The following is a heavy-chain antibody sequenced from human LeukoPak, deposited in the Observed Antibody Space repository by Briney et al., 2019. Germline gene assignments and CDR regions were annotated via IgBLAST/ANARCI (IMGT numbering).Heavy chain of an antibody. J-gene: IGHJ6*03. D-gene: IGHD6-13*01. CDR2: INPISGGT. Sequence: ASVKVSCKASAYTFTSNDINWVRQAPGQGLEWMGWINPISGGTNYAQKFQGRVTMTRDTSISTAYMELSRLRSDDTAVYYCAREPPRIAAAGGGYYYYYYMDVWGKGTTVTVSS. CDR1: AYTFTSND. V-gene: IGHV1-2*02. CDR3: AREPPRIAAAGGGYYYYYYMDV.